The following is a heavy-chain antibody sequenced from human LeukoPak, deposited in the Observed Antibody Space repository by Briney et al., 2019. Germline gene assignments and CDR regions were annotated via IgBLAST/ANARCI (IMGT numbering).Heavy chain of an antibody. J-gene: IGHJ3*02. D-gene: IGHD6-13*01. CDR2: ISAYNGNT. V-gene: IGHV1-18*01. Sequence: ASVKVSCKTSGYSFTSYGISWVRQAPGQGLEWMGWISAYNGNTNYAQKVQGRVTMTTDTSTSTAYMELRSLRSDDTAVYYCTRDRWYSRNWNDAVDIWGQGTMVTVSS. CDR3: TRDRWYSRNWNDAVDI. CDR1: GYSFTSYG.